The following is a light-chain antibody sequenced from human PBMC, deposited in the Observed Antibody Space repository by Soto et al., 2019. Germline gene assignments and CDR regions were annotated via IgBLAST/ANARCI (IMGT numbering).Light chain of an antibody. CDR1: QSVSNNY. CDR3: QQYSSLWT. Sequence: EIVLTQSPGTRSLSTGERATLSCRTSQSVSNNYLAWYQQKPGQAPRLLIYGASSRATGIPDRFSGSGSGTDFTLSISRLEPEDFAVYYCQQYSSLWTFGQGTKVDIK. V-gene: IGKV3-20*01. J-gene: IGKJ1*01. CDR2: GAS.